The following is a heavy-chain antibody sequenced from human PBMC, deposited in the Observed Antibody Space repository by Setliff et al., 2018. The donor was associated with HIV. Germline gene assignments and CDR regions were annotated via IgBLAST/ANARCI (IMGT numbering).Heavy chain of an antibody. CDR3: TRHGAYYEFLTYYYPRYSFDF. J-gene: IGHJ4*02. D-gene: IGHD3-9*01. CDR1: GGSIMTGDW. V-gene: IGHV4-4*02. CDR2: VSHSGST. Sequence: SETLSLTCAVSGGSIMTGDWWSWVRQSPGKRLEWIGEVSHSGSTNYNPSLRSRVTMSVDKSKDQFSLRLSSVTAADTAVYYCTRHGAYYEFLTYYYPRYSFDFWGQGTLVTVSS.